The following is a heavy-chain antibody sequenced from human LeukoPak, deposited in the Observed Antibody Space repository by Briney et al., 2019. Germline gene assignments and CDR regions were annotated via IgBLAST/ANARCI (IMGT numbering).Heavy chain of an antibody. D-gene: IGHD2/OR15-2a*01. CDR2: INSDGSWT. CDR1: GNYW. V-gene: IGHV3-74*01. J-gene: IGHJ4*02. Sequence: PGGSLRLSCAASGNYWMHWVRQVPGKGLVWVSHINSDGSWTSYADSVKGRFTISKDNAKITVYLQMNSLRAEDTAVYYCVSFYETYWGRGTLVTVSS. CDR3: VSFYETY.